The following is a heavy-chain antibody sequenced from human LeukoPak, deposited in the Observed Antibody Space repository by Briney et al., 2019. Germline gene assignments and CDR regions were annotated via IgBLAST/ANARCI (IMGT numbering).Heavy chain of an antibody. V-gene: IGHV4-39*01. CDR1: GDSIRTNSYY. Sequence: PSETLSLTCQVPGDSIRTNSYYWAWIRQHPGAGLEWIGSVFYSGSTYYTPSLKSRVYISADPSKNSFSLKLTSVTAADTAVYYCARQAGLDILAGYWFDLWGQGTLVSVS. CDR3: ARQAGLDILAGYWFDL. J-gene: IGHJ5*02. D-gene: IGHD3-9*01. CDR2: VFYSGST.